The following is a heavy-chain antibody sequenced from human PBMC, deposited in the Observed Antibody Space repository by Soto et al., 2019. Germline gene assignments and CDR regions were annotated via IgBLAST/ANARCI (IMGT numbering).Heavy chain of an antibody. CDR3: ARDRYQLLYGDYYYYGMDV. Sequence: SVKVSCKASGGTFSSYAISWVRQAPGQGLEWMGGIIPIFGTANYAQKFQGRVTITADKSTSTAYTELSSLRSEDTAVYYCARDRYQLLYGDYYYYGMDVWGQVTKVTVSS. V-gene: IGHV1-69*06. CDR1: GGTFSSYA. J-gene: IGHJ6*02. CDR2: IIPIFGTA. D-gene: IGHD2-2*02.